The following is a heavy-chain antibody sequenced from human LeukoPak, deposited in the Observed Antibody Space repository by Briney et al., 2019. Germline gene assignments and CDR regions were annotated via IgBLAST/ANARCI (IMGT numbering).Heavy chain of an antibody. J-gene: IGHJ4*02. CDR3: ANSIRFYCSGGSCSGDGFDY. CDR2: ISYDGSNK. Sequence: GGSLRLSCAASGFTFSSYGMHWVRQAPGKGLEWVAVISYDGSNKYYADSVKGRFTISRDNSKNTLYLQMNSLRAEDTAVYYCANSIRFYCSGGSCSGDGFDYWGQGTLVIVSS. CDR1: GFTFSSYG. V-gene: IGHV3-30*18. D-gene: IGHD2-15*01.